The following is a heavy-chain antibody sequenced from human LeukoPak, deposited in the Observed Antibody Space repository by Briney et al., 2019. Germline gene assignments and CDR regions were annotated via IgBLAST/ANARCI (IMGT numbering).Heavy chain of an antibody. D-gene: IGHD4-23*01. CDR2: ISWNSGSI. CDR1: GFTFDDYA. CDR3: AREYYGGNSNWFDP. J-gene: IGHJ5*02. Sequence: GGSLRLSCAASGFTFDDYAMHWVRQAPGKGLEWVSGISWNSGSIGYADSVKGRFTISRDNAKNSLYLQMNSLRAEDTAVYYCAREYYGGNSNWFDPWGQGTLVTVSS. V-gene: IGHV3-9*01.